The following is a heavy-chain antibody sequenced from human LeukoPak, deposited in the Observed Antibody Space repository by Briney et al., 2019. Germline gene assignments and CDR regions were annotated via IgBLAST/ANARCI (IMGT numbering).Heavy chain of an antibody. CDR3: ARDLAGGRFDL. D-gene: IGHD3-16*01. V-gene: IGHV3-21*06. J-gene: IGHJ5*02. CDR2: ISSGSGNI. Sequence: GGSLRLSCTASGFIFRTYTMNWVRQAPGKGLEWVSYISSGSGNIYYADSKKGRFTISRDNTKNLLYLQMNSLRAEDTAVYYCARDLAGGRFDLWGQGTLVTVSS. CDR1: GFIFRTYT.